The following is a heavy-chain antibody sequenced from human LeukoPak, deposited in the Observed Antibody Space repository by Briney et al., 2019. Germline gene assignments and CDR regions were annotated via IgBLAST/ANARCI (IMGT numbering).Heavy chain of an antibody. Sequence: GGSLRLSCAASGFTFSDYYMTWIRQAPGKGLEWITYISSSGSSIYYADSVKGRFTISRDNSKNTLYLQMNSLRAEDTAVYYCAKITQGLGSWGQGTLVTVSS. CDR2: ISSSGSSI. J-gene: IGHJ5*02. V-gene: IGHV3-11*01. D-gene: IGHD3-9*01. CDR3: AKITQGLGS. CDR1: GFTFSDYY.